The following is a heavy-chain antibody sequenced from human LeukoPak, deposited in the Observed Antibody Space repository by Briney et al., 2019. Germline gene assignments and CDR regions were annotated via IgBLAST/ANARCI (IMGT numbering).Heavy chain of an antibody. V-gene: IGHV4-31*11. Sequence: PSQSLSLTCAVSGGSISSGGYYWSWIRQHTGKGLEWIGYIYYSGSTYYNPSLKSRVTISVDTSTNQFSLKLSSVTAADTAVYYCARDHVVAPIRAFDIWGQGTMVTVSS. J-gene: IGHJ3*02. D-gene: IGHD5-12*01. CDR2: IYYSGST. CDR3: ARDHVVAPIRAFDI. CDR1: GGSISSGGYY.